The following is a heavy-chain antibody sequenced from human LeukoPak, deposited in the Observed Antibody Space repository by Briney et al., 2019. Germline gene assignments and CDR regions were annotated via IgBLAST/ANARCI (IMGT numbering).Heavy chain of an antibody. D-gene: IGHD3-9*01. J-gene: IGHJ5*02. Sequence: KPSETLSLTCTVSGGSISSSGYYWGWTRQPPGKGLEWIGSIYYSGSTYYNPSLKSRVTISVDRSKNQFSLKLSSVTAADTAVYYCARGLGFYDILTGYFQVNWFDPWGQGTLVTVSS. CDR2: IYYSGST. CDR1: GGSISSSGYY. CDR3: ARGLGFYDILTGYFQVNWFDP. V-gene: IGHV4-39*07.